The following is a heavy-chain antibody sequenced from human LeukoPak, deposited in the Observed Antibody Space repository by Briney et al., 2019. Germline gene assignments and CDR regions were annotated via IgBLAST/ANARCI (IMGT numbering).Heavy chain of an antibody. Sequence: SETLSLTCTVSGGSISSSSYYWGWIRQPPGKGLEWIGEINHSGSTNYNPSLKSRVTISVDTSKNQFSLQLNSVTPEDTAVYYCARGYSGYDEPYYYYYYYMDVWGKGTTVTVSS. D-gene: IGHD5-12*01. J-gene: IGHJ6*03. V-gene: IGHV4-39*07. CDR1: GGSISSSSYY. CDR3: ARGYSGYDEPYYYYYYYMDV. CDR2: INHSGST.